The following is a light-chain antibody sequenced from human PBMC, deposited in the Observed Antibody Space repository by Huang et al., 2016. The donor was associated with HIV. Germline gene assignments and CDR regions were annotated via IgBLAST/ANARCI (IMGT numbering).Light chain of an antibody. V-gene: IGKV3-11*01. CDR1: QSVNNY. J-gene: IGKJ2*02. CDR2: DAS. CDR3: QQRASWPRGT. Sequence: IVLTQSPATLSLSPGERATHSCRASQSVNNYLAWYQHKPGQTPRLLIYDASNRATGIPARFSGSGSGTDFTLTISSLEPEDFAVYYCQQRASWPRGTFGQGTKLEIK.